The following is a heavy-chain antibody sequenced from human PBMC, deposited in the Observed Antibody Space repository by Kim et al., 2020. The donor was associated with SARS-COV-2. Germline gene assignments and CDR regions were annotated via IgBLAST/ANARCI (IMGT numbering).Heavy chain of an antibody. D-gene: IGHD3-3*01. CDR1: GGSISSGGYY. CDR3: ARGGFWRGWRLGY. J-gene: IGHJ4*02. CDR2: IYYSGST. Sequence: SETLSLTCTVSGGSISSGGYYWSWIRQHPGKGLEWIGYIYYSGSTYYNPSLKSRVTISVDTSKNQFSLKLSSVTAADTAVYYCARGGFWRGWRLGYWGQGTRVTVPS. V-gene: IGHV4-31*03.